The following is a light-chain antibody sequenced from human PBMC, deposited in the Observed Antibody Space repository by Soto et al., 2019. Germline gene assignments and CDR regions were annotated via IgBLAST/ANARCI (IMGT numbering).Light chain of an antibody. J-gene: IGKJ1*01. V-gene: IGKV1-39*01. CDR1: QSIKKS. CDR3: QQNYITPPWT. Sequence: DFQTTQSPSSLSASVGDRVTITCRASQSIKKSLNWYQQKPGKAPKLLILAASNLQSGVPSRFSGSGSGTDFTLTISSLQAEDFATYYCQQNYITPPWTFGPGTKVDIK. CDR2: AAS.